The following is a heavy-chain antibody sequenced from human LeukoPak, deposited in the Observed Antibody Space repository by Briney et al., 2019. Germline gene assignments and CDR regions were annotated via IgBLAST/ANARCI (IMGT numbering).Heavy chain of an antibody. V-gene: IGHV1-69*04. CDR3: ARGPVLEWLLYYGMDV. CDR2: IIPILGIA. J-gene: IGHJ6*02. Sequence: GASVKVSCKASGGTFSSYAISWVRQAPGQGLEWMGRIIPILGIANYAQKFQGRVTITADKSTSTAYMELSSLRSEDTAVYYCARGPVLEWLLYYGMDVWGQGTTVTVSS. CDR1: GGTFSSYA. D-gene: IGHD3-3*01.